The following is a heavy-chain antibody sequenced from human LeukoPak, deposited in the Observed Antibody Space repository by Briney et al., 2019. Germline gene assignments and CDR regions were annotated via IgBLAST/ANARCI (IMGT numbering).Heavy chain of an antibody. CDR3: ARDEKGVGAFDY. D-gene: IGHD1-26*01. J-gene: IGHJ4*02. Sequence: SETLSLTCTVSGGSISSGSYYWSWIRQPAGKGLEWIGRIYTSGSTNYNPSLKSRVTISVDTSKNQFSLQLSSVTAADTAVYYCARDEKGVGAFDYWGQGTLVTVSS. V-gene: IGHV4-61*02. CDR2: IYTSGST. CDR1: GGSISSGSYY.